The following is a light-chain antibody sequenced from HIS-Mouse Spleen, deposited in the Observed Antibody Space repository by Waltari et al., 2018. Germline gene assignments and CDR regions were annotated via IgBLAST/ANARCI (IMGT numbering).Light chain of an antibody. J-gene: IGLJ2*01. V-gene: IGLV3-10*01. Sequence: SYELTPPPSLSVSPGQPAKITCSGAALPKKYAYWYQQKSGQAPVLVIYEDSKRTSGTPERFSGSSSGTRATLTISGAQVEDEADYYCYSTDSSGNHRVFGGGTKLTVL. CDR1: ALPKKY. CDR2: EDS. CDR3: YSTDSSGNHRV.